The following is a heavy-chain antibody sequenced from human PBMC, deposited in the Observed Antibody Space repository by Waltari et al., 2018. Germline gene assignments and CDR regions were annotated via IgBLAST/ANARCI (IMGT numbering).Heavy chain of an antibody. D-gene: IGHD3-10*01. CDR3: ARVHYYYGSGSWGFDP. V-gene: IGHV4-38-2*01. J-gene: IGHJ5*02. Sequence: QVQLQESGPGLVKPSETLSLTCAVSGYSISSGYYWGWIRQPPGKGLEWIGSIYHSGSTSYNPSLKSRVTISVDTSKNQFSLKLSSVTAADTAVYYCARVHYYYGSGSWGFDPWGQGTLVTVSS. CDR1: GYSISSGYY. CDR2: IYHSGST.